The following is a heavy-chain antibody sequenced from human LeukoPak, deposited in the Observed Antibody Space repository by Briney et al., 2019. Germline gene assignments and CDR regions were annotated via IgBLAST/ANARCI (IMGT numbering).Heavy chain of an antibody. J-gene: IGHJ4*02. CDR3: ARDPVLGIAATRRFDY. Sequence: ASVKVSCKASGYTFTGYYMHWVRQAPGQGLEWMGWINPNSGSTNYAQKFQGRVTMTRDTSISTAYMELSRLRSDDTAVYYCARDPVLGIAATRRFDYWGQGTLVTVSS. V-gene: IGHV1-2*02. CDR2: INPNSGST. D-gene: IGHD6-13*01. CDR1: GYTFTGYY.